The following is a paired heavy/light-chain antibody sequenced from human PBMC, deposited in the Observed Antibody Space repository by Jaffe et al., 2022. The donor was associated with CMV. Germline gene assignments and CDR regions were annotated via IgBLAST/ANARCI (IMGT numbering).Heavy chain of an antibody. J-gene: IGHJ6*02. CDR1: GFLFRRFS. V-gene: IGHV3-23*01. D-gene: IGHD2-2*03. CDR3: ARREWIDLGSFLDV. CDR2: ISGSGETT. Sequence: EVQLLESGGGLVPPGGSLRLSCAASGFLFRRFSMAWVRQAPGKGLEWVSGISGSGETTYYAESVKGRFTISRDNTKNTMFLQLNSPRADDTAIYYCARREWIDLGSFLDVWGQGTTVTVSS.
Light chain of an antibody. CDR1: QSVSSAF. J-gene: IGKJ2*01. CDR2: GAS. CDR3: QLYGKSVMYT. V-gene: IGKV3-20*01. Sequence: EIVLTQSPGTLSLSPGERASLSCRTSQSVSSAFFSWYQQKPGQAPRLLIYGASTRATGIPDRFSGSGSATDFTLTISRLEPEDFAVYYCQLYGKSVMYTFGQGTKLEIK.